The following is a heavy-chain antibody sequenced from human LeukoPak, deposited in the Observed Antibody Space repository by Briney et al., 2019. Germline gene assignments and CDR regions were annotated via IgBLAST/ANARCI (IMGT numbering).Heavy chain of an antibody. V-gene: IGHV4-34*01. D-gene: IGHD6-13*01. J-gene: IGHJ5*02. CDR2: INHSGST. CDR3: ARVGGSSSWYRGSHWFDP. CDR1: GGSFSGYY. Sequence: SETLSLTCAVYGGSFSGYYWNWIRQPPGKGLEWIGEINHSGSTNYNPSLKSRVTISVDTSKNQFSLKLGSVTAADTAVYYCARVGGSSSWYRGSHWFDPWGQGTLVTVSS.